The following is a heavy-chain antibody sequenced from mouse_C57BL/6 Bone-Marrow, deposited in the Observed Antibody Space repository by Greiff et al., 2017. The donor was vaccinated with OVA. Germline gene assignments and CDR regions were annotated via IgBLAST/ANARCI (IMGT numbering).Heavy chain of an antibody. Sequence: QVQLQQPGAELVKPGASVKLSCKASGYTFTSYWMHWVKQRPGRGLEWIGSIDPNSGGTKYNEKFKSKATLTVDKPSSTAYMQLSSLTSEDSAVYYCARERRIKDHFDYWGQGTTLTVSS. CDR2: IDPNSGGT. J-gene: IGHJ2*01. CDR1: GYTFTSYW. CDR3: ARERRIKDHFDY. D-gene: IGHD2-4*01. V-gene: IGHV1-72*01.